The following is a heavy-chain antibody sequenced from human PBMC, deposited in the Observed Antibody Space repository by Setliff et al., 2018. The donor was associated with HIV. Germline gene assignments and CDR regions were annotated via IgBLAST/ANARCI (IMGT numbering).Heavy chain of an antibody. CDR3: GRGGLGYFYYYYMDV. Sequence: GGSLRLSCAASGFTLTSYSMTWVRQAPGKGLEWVSFISSSSSTIYYADSVKGRFTISRDNARNSLDLQMNSLRAEDTAVYYCGRGGLGYFYYYYMDVWGKGTTVTVSS. D-gene: IGHD7-27*01. CDR1: GFTLTSYS. CDR2: ISSSSSTI. J-gene: IGHJ6*03. V-gene: IGHV3-48*01.